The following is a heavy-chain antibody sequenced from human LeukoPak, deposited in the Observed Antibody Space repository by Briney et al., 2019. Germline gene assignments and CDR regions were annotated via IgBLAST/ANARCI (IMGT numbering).Heavy chain of an antibody. J-gene: IGHJ4*02. V-gene: IGHV1-18*01. D-gene: IGHD2-2*02. CDR1: GYTFTSYG. CDR3: ARSRDVVVPAAIIGALVIDY. Sequence: GASLKVSCKASGYTFTSYGISWVRQAPGQGLEWMGWISAYNGNTNYAQKLQGRVTMTTDTSTSTAYMELRSLRSDDTAVYYCARSRDVVVPAAIIGALVIDYWGQGTLVTVSS. CDR2: ISAYNGNT.